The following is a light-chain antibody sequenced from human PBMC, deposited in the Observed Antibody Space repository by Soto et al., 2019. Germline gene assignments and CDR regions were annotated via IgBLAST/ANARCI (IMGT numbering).Light chain of an antibody. Sequence: VLTQSPAILSLSPGERATLDCRASQSVSNYLAWYQQRPGQAPRLLIYDSSNRATVIPARFSARGSGTDFTLTISRLEPEDFAVYYCQQRRVWPLTFGGGTKVEIK. CDR1: QSVSNY. CDR3: QQRRVWPLT. CDR2: DSS. V-gene: IGKV3-11*01. J-gene: IGKJ4*01.